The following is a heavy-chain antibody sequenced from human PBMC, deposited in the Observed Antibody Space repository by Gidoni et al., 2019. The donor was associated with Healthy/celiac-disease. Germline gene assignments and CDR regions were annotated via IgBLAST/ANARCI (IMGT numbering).Heavy chain of an antibody. V-gene: IGHV3-53*02. Sequence: EVQLVETGGGLIQPGGSLRLSCAASGFTVSSNYMSWVRQAPGKGLEWVSVIYSGGSTYYADSVKGRFTISRDNSKNTLYLQMNSLRAEDTAVYYCARAIAAPPGGAFDIWGQGTMVTVSS. J-gene: IGHJ3*02. CDR3: ARAIAAPPGGAFDI. CDR1: GFTVSSNY. CDR2: IYSGGST. D-gene: IGHD6-13*01.